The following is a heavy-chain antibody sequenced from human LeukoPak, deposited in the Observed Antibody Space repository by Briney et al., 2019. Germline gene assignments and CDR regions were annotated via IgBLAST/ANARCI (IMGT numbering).Heavy chain of an antibody. Sequence: GASVKVSCKASKYTFTSYAMNWVRQAPGQGLEWMGWINTNTGNPTHAQGFTGRFVFSLDTSVSTAYLQISSLKAEDTAVYFCARGEAGTRYYYYGMDVWGQGTSVTVSS. CDR3: ARGEAGTRYYYYGMDV. CDR2: INTNTGNP. V-gene: IGHV7-4-1*02. D-gene: IGHD6-19*01. CDR1: KYTFTSYA. J-gene: IGHJ6*02.